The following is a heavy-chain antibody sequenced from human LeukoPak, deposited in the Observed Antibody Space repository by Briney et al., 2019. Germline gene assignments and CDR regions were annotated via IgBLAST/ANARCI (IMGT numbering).Heavy chain of an antibody. Sequence: GGSLRLSCAASGFTFSSYAMSGVRQAPGKGLEWVSAISCSGCSTYYADSVKGRFTISRDNAKNSLYLQMNSLSPDDTAVYFCARDPYSGNYGNDYYYYMDVWGKGTTVTISS. D-gene: IGHD1-26*01. CDR2: ISCSGCST. CDR1: GFTFSSYA. J-gene: IGHJ6*03. CDR3: ARDPYSGNYGNDYYYYMDV. V-gene: IGHV3-23*01.